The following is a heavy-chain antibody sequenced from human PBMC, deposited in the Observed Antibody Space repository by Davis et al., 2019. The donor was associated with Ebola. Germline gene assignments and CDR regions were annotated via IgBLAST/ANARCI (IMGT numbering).Heavy chain of an antibody. Sequence: SETLSLTCAVYGGSFSGYYWSWIRQPPGKGLEWIGEINHSGSTNYNPSLKSRVTISVDTSKNQFSLKLSSVTAADTAVYYCARERVLRFLSGMDVWGQGTTVTVSS. D-gene: IGHD3-3*01. J-gene: IGHJ6*02. CDR3: ARERVLRFLSGMDV. CDR2: INHSGST. CDR1: GGSFSGYY. V-gene: IGHV4-34*01.